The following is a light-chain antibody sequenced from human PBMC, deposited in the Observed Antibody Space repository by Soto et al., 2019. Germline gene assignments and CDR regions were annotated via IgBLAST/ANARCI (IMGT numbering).Light chain of an antibody. J-gene: IGLJ1*01. CDR2: KAS. CDR3: SSYTSGSTLYV. CDR1: SSDVGGYDY. V-gene: IGLV2-14*01. Sequence: QSALTQPASVSGSPGQSLTISCTGTSSDVGGYDYVSWYQQHPGKAPRLMIYKASNRPSGVSHRFSGSRSGNTASLTISGLQAEDEADYYCSSYTSGSTLYVFGTGTKVTVL.